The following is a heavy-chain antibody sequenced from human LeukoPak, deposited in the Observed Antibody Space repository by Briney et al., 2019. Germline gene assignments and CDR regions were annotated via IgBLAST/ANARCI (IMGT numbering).Heavy chain of an antibody. V-gene: IGHV4-59*08. CDR3: ARYLSGSYYFDY. CDR1: GGSFSGYY. Sequence: SETLSLTCAVYGGSFSGYYWSWIRQPPGKGLEWIGYIYYSGSTNYNPSLKSRVTISVDTSKNQFSLKLSSVTAADTAVYYCARYLSGSYYFDYWGQGTLVTVSS. J-gene: IGHJ4*02. D-gene: IGHD3-10*01. CDR2: IYYSGST.